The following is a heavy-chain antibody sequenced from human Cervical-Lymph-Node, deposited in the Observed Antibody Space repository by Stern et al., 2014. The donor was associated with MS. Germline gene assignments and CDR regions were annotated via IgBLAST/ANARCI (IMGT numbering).Heavy chain of an antibody. D-gene: IGHD4-17*01. CDR3: ARVGPYGDSLDY. J-gene: IGHJ4*02. Sequence: QVQLQESGPGLVKPSGTLSLTCAVSGGSISSSNWWSWLRQPPGRGLGWIGGIYHRRSTNYKPSLKSRVTISVDKSKNQLSLQLSSVTAADTAVYYCARVGPYGDSLDYWGQGTLVTVSS. CDR2: IYHRRST. V-gene: IGHV4-4*02. CDR1: GGSISSSNW.